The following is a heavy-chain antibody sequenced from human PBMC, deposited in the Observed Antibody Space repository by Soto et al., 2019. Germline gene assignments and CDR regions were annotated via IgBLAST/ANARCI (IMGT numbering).Heavy chain of an antibody. CDR1: GFTFSSYS. Sequence: GGSLRLSCAASGFTFSSYSMNWVRQAPGKGLEWVSSISSSSSYIYYADSVKGRFTISRDNAKNSLYLQMNSLRAEDTAVYYCARDIITIFGVVKNDYWGQGTLVTVSS. CDR3: ARDIITIFGVVKNDY. J-gene: IGHJ4*02. D-gene: IGHD3-3*01. V-gene: IGHV3-21*01. CDR2: ISSSSSYI.